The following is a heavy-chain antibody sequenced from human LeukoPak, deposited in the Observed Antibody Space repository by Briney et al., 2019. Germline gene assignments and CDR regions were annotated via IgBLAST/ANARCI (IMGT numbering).Heavy chain of an antibody. V-gene: IGHV1-2*02. Sequence: VASVKVSCKASGYSFTNYYIHWVRRAPGQGLEWMGWINPNSGGTAYPHKFQGRVTMTRDTSISTAYMEMSRLRSDDTAIYYCARALYCSGGSCYDRSMKNYYFDSWGQGTLVTVSS. CDR2: INPNSGGT. CDR1: GYSFTNYY. D-gene: IGHD2-15*01. CDR3: ARALYCSGGSCYDRSMKNYYFDS. J-gene: IGHJ4*02.